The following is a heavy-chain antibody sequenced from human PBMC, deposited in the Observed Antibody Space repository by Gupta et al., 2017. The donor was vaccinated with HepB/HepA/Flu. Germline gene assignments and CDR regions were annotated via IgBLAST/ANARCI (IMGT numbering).Heavy chain of an antibody. J-gene: IGHJ6*02. Sequence: EVQLVESGGGVVQPGGSLRLYCAASGFTFDDYAMPWVSQVPGKGLEWVSLIIGEVCSTYYGSQYYADYVNGRFTISRENSKNSLYLQMNSLRTEDTAVYYCAKDRAYCGGDCYYGMDVWGQGTTVTVSS. D-gene: IGHD2-21*01. CDR2: IIGEVCSTYYGSQ. V-gene: IGHV3-43*02. CDR3: AKDRAYCGGDCYYGMDV. CDR1: GFTFDDYA.